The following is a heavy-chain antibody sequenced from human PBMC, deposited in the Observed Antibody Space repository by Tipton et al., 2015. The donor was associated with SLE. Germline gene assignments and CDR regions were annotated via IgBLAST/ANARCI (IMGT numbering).Heavy chain of an antibody. CDR2: VRFDASKV. Sequence: SLRLSCEGSGLTFSSYNMHWVRQAAGQGLEWLGVVRFDASKVYYLDSVKGRFTISRDNSKNMVYLQMNSLRAEDTAVYYCVRSVGDCSGGTCYSAFDIWGQGTMVTVSS. CDR1: GLTFSSYN. J-gene: IGHJ3*02. V-gene: IGHV3-33*01. CDR3: VRSVGDCSGGTCYSAFDI. D-gene: IGHD2-15*01.